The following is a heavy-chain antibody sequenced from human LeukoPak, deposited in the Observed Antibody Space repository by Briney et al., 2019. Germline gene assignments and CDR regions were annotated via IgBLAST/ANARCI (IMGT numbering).Heavy chain of an antibody. Sequence: GRSLRLSCAASGFTFSSYDMHWVRQAPGKGLEWVAVISYDGTNKYYVDSVKGRFTISRDNSKNTLYLQMNSLRAEDTAVYYCAREGSYGAYFDYWGQGTLVTVSS. CDR1: GFTFSSYD. D-gene: IGHD5-18*01. J-gene: IGHJ4*02. V-gene: IGHV3-30*03. CDR3: AREGSYGAYFDY. CDR2: ISYDGTNK.